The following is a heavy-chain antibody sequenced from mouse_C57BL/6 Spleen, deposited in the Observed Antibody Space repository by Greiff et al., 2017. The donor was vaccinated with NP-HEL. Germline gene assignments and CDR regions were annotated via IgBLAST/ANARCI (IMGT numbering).Heavy chain of an antibody. CDR3: TRSSTTVYFDY. CDR1: GFTFSSYA. CDR2: ISSGGDYI. J-gene: IGHJ2*01. D-gene: IGHD2-2*01. V-gene: IGHV5-9-1*02. Sequence: DVMLVESGEGLVKPGGSLKLSCAASGFTFSSYAMSWVRQTPEKRLEWVAYISSGGDYIYYADTVKGRSTISRDNARNTLYLQMSSLKSEDTAMYYCTRSSTTVYFDYWGQGTTLTVSS.